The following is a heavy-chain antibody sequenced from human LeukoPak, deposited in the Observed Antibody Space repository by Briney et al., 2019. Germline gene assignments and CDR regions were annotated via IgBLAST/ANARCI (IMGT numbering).Heavy chain of an antibody. D-gene: IGHD3-10*01. CDR3: IRGPGHYFDY. J-gene: IGHJ4*02. Sequence: ASVTVSCKASGYTFNYYYMHWVRQAPGQGLEWMGWINPSSGATNYAQKFQGRVTTTRDTSVSTAYMELTRLRSDDSAVFYCIRGPGHYFDYWGQGTVVTVPS. CDR1: GYTFNYYY. CDR2: INPSSGAT. V-gene: IGHV1-2*02.